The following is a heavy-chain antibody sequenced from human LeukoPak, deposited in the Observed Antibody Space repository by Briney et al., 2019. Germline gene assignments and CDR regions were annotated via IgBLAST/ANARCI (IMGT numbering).Heavy chain of an antibody. CDR3: ARGRQVPAATGAFDY. J-gene: IGHJ4*02. CDR1: GGSISSSSYY. D-gene: IGHD2-2*01. CDR2: IYYSGST. V-gene: IGHV4-39*01. Sequence: SETLSLTRTVSGGSISSSSYYWGWIRQPPGKGLEWIGSIYYSGSTYYNPSLKSRVTISVDTSKNQFSLKLSSVTAADTAVYYCARGRQVPAATGAFDYWGQGTLVTVSS.